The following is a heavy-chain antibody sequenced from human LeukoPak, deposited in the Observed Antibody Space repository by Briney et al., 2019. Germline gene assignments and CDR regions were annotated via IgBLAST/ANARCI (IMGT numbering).Heavy chain of an antibody. V-gene: IGHV1-2*02. D-gene: IGHD3-10*01. CDR1: GYTFTGYY. J-gene: IGHJ4*02. CDR2: INPNSGGT. Sequence: GASVKVSCKASGYTFTGYYMHWVRQAPGQGLEWMGWINPNSGGTNYAQKFQGRVTMTRDTSISTAYMELSRLRSDDTAVYYCARTGRTGYYGSGSYYNATFDYWGQGTLVTVSS. CDR3: ARTGRTGYYGSGSYYNATFDY.